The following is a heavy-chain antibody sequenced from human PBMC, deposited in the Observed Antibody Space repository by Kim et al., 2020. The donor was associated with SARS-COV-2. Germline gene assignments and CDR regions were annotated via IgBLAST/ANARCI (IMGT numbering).Heavy chain of an antibody. Sequence: ASVKVSCKASGYTFTNYGISWVRQAPGQGLEWMGWISVYNGNTNYAQKFKGRVTMTTDTSTSTAYMELRSLRSDDTAVYYCAGEIELVVVSADRVRAFDI. J-gene: IGHJ3*02. V-gene: IGHV1-18*01. CDR2: ISVYNGNT. CDR3: AGEIELVVVSADRVRAFDI. CDR1: GYTFTNYG. D-gene: IGHD2-2*01.